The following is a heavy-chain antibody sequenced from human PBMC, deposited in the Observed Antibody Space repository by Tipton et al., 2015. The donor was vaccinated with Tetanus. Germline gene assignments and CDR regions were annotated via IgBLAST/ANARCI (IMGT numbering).Heavy chain of an antibody. J-gene: IGHJ4*02. CDR2: IYYSGST. CDR1: GFTFSSYS. V-gene: IGHV4-59*01. CDR3: ARYYDSSGYYRRRYTSSFDY. D-gene: IGHD3-22*01. Sequence: LRLSCAASGFTFSSYSMNWVRQAPGKGLEWIGYIYYSGSTNYNPSLKSRVTISVDTSKNQFSLKLSSVTAADTAVYYCARYYDSSGYYRRRYTSSFDYWGQGTLVTVSS.